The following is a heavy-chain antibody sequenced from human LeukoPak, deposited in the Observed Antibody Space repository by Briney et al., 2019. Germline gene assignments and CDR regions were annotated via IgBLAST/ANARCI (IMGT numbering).Heavy chain of an antibody. CDR1: GGSFSGYY. CDR2: INHSGST. CDR3: ARVSFLTGYFYFDY. D-gene: IGHD3-9*01. V-gene: IGHV4-34*01. J-gene: IGHJ4*02. Sequence: SETLSLTCAVYGGSFSGYYWSWIRQPPGKGLEWIGEINHSGSTNYNPSLKSRVTISVDTSKNQFSLKLSSVTAADTAVYYCARVSFLTGYFYFDYWGQGTLVTVSS.